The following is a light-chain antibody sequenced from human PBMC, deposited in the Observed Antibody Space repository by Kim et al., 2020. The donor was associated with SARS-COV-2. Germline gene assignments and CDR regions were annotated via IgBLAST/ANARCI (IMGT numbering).Light chain of an antibody. CDR1: SLRRAY. Sequence: ALGQTVRITCQGDSLRRAYANWFQQKPGQAPLLVIYSKTNRPSGIPDRISGSSSGDTISLIITGAQAEDEADYYCNARDSSNDHWVFGGGTQLTVL. J-gene: IGLJ3*02. CDR3: NARDSSNDHWV. V-gene: IGLV3-19*01. CDR2: SKT.